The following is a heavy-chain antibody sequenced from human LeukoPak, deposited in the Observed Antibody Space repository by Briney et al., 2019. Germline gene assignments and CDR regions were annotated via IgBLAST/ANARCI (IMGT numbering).Heavy chain of an antibody. J-gene: IGHJ4*02. CDR3: ARVIGYSYGYAIDY. Sequence: SETLSLTCAVSGYSISRGHYWGWIRQPPGKGLEWIGSLYHSGSPYYSPSLRGRVTISADTSKNHISLKLSSVTAADTAVYYCARVIGYSYGYAIDYWGQGTPVTVSS. V-gene: IGHV4-38-2*01. CDR1: GYSISRGHY. D-gene: IGHD5-18*01. CDR2: LYHSGSP.